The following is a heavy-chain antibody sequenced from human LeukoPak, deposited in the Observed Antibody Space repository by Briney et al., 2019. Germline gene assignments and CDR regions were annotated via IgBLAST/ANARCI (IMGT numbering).Heavy chain of an antibody. CDR2: INPKSDGT. Sequence: ASVKVSCKASGYTFTGYYMHWVRQAPGQGLEWMGWINPKSDGTNYAQKFQGRVTMTRDTSISTAYMELSRLRSDDSAVYYCARGGVVCSSTSCYRGDRFDPWGQGTLLTVSS. V-gene: IGHV1-2*02. CDR1: GYTFTGYY. CDR3: ARGGVVCSSTSCYRGDRFDP. D-gene: IGHD2-2*02. J-gene: IGHJ5*02.